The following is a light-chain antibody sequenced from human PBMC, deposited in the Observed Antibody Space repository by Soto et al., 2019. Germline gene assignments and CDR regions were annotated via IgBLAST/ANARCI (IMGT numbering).Light chain of an antibody. J-gene: IGLJ3*02. CDR3: SSYTISRTRV. V-gene: IGLV2-14*01. CDR2: EVN. CDR1: NSDLGSYNY. Sequence: QSVLTQPASVSGSPGQSITISCSGTNSDLGSYNYVSWYQQHPGKAPKLIIHEVNNRPSGVSTRFSGSKSGLTASLTISGLHHEDDADYYCSSYTISRTRVFGGGTQLTVL.